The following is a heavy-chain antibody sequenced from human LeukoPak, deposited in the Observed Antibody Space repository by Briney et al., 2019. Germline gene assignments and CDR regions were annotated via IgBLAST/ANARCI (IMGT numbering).Heavy chain of an antibody. D-gene: IGHD4-17*01. CDR1: GGSISSSNYC. Sequence: PSETLSLTCTVSGGSISSSNYCWGWIRQPPGKELEWIGSIYYSGSTYYNPSLKSRVTISVDTSKNQFSLKVTSVTAADTAVYYCVRHSSMTTVTFDYWGRGTLVTVSS. J-gene: IGHJ4*02. V-gene: IGHV4-39*01. CDR2: IYYSGST. CDR3: VRHSSMTTVTFDY.